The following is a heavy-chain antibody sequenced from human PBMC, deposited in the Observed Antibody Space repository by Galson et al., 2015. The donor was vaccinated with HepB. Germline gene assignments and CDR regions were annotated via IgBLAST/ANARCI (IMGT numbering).Heavy chain of an antibody. V-gene: IGHV3-23*01. Sequence: SLRLSCAASGFTFSSYAMSWVRQAPGKGLEWVSAISGSGGSTYYADSVKGRFTISRDNSKNTLYLQMNSLRAEDTAVYYCAKGLFPHEYSSSWYPITGGDVWGKGTTVTVSS. CDR3: AKGLFPHEYSSSWYPITGGDV. D-gene: IGHD6-13*01. J-gene: IGHJ6*04. CDR2: ISGSGGST. CDR1: GFTFSSYA.